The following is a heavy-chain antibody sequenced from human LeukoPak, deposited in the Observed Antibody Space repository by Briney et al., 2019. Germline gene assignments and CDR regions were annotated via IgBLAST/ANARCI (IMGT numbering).Heavy chain of an antibody. V-gene: IGHV1-8*03. CDR2: MNHNSGNT. CDR3: ARGAGGRARNWFDP. CDR1: GYTFTSYD. Sequence: GASVKVSCKASGYTFTSYDINWVRQATGQGLEWMGWMNHNSGNTGYAQKFQGRVTITRNTSISTAYMELSSLRSEDTAVYYCARGAGGRARNWFDPWGQGTLVTVSS. J-gene: IGHJ5*02. D-gene: IGHD1-14*01.